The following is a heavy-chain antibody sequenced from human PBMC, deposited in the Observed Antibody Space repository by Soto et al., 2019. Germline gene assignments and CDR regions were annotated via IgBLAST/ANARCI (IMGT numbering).Heavy chain of an antibody. CDR3: ATSSSSWWRRFDY. CDR2: INXSGGSX. CDR1: GSTFTSYY. V-gene: IGHV1-46*01. D-gene: IGHD6-13*01. Sequence: XSVKVSCKASGSTFTSYYMHWVRQAPGQGLKWMGIINXSGGSXSYAKKFQGRXXMTRDKSXXKVYLELSSLRSEETAVHYCATSSSSWWRRFDYWGQGTLVTVSS. J-gene: IGHJ4*02.